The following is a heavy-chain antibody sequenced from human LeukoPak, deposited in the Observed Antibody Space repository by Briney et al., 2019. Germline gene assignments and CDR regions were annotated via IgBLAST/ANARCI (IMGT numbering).Heavy chain of an antibody. CDR3: ARDGWRGYDAVLDYYYMDV. J-gene: IGHJ6*03. CDR2: INWNGGST. Sequence: GGSLRLSCAASGCTFDDYGMSWVRQAPGKGLEWVAGINWNGGSTEYADSVKGRFTISKDNAKNSLYLQMNSLRAEDTALYYCARDGWRGYDAVLDYYYMDVWGKGTTVTVSS. CDR1: GCTFDDYG. D-gene: IGHD5-12*01. V-gene: IGHV3-20*04.